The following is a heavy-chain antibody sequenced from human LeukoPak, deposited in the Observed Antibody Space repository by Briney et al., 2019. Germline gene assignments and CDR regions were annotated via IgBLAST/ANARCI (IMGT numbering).Heavy chain of an antibody. V-gene: IGHV4-38-2*02. D-gene: IGHD1-20*01. CDR3: ARDPGYTANWNYFDY. CDR2: FHHPGTT. CDR1: GYSISSGNY. Sequence: SETLSLTCAVSGYSISSGNYWGWIRQPPGKGLEWIGTFHHPGTTYYNPSLSSRVTISVDTSKNQFSLRLNSVTAADTAVYFCARDPGYTANWNYFDYWGQGALVTVSS. J-gene: IGHJ4*02.